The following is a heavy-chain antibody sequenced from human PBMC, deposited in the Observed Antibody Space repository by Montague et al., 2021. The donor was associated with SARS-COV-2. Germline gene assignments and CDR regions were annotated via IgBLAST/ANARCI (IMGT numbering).Heavy chain of an antibody. CDR2: IFYRGST. CDR1: GDSISSLPYY. J-gene: IGHJ4*01. D-gene: IGHD1-26*01. CDR3: ARRAGVVGVTRFDY. V-gene: IGHV4-39*01. Sequence: SETLSLTCTVSGDSISSLPYYWGWIRQSPGKGLEWIGNIFYRGSTYYNPSLRSRVTISVDTSKNQFALRLRSVTATDTAIYYCARRAGVVGVTRFDYWGQGILVPVSS.